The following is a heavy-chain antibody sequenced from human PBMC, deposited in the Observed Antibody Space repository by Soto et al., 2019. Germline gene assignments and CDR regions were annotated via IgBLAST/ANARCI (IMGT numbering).Heavy chain of an antibody. Sequence: QVQLVQSGAEVKKPGASVKVSCKASGYTFTSYAMLWVRQAPGQRLEWMGWINAGNGNTKYSQKFQGRVTITRDTSASTAYMGLSSLRAEVTAVYYCARAVGATGDWGQGTLVTVSS. D-gene: IGHD1-26*01. J-gene: IGHJ4*02. CDR1: GYTFTSYA. CDR2: INAGNGNT. CDR3: ARAVGATGD. V-gene: IGHV1-3*01.